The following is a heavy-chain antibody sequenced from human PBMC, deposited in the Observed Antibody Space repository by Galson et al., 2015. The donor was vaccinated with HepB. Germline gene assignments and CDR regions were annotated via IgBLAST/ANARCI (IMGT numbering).Heavy chain of an antibody. V-gene: IGHV1-46*01. CDR1: GYTFTTSY. CDR2: INPSDGIT. CDR3: ARGGYSYLTGVDY. D-gene: IGHD5-18*01. Sequence: SVKVSCKASGYTFTTSYMHWVRQAPGQGLEWMGIINPSDGITDYAQNFQGRVTMTRDTSTSTVYVELSSLRSEDTAVYYCARGGYSYLTGVDYWGQGTLVTVSS. J-gene: IGHJ4*02.